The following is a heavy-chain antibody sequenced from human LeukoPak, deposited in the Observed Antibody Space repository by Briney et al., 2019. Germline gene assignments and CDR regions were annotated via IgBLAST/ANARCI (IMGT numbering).Heavy chain of an antibody. CDR2: IWYDGSNK. V-gene: IGHV3-33*01. Sequence: GRFLRLSCAASGFTFSNYGMHWVRQAPGKGLEWVAAIWYDGSNKYYGDSVKGRFTISRDNSKNTLYLQMSSLRAEDTAIYYCARAGEGFDTWGQGTKVTVSS. J-gene: IGHJ3*02. CDR3: ARAGEGFDT. CDR1: GFTFSNYG. D-gene: IGHD3-10*01.